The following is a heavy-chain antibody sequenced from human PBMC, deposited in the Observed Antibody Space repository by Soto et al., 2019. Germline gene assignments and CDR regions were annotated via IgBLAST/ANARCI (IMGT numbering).Heavy chain of an antibody. CDR2: IVAGGDIT. D-gene: IGHD1-1*01. Sequence: GGSLRLSCAASGFTYTDFAMSWVRQAPGKGLEWVSSIVAGGDITYYADSVKGRFSISRDNSRNTVYLQMSSLRVEDTAVYYCARGKDGRRAGTYYFDMDVWGKGTTVTVSS. V-gene: IGHV3-23*01. CDR3: ARGKDGRRAGTYYFDMDV. CDR1: GFTYTDFA. J-gene: IGHJ6*03.